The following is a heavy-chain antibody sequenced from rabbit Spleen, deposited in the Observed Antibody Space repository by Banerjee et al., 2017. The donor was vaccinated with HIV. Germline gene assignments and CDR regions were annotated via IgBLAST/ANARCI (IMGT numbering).Heavy chain of an antibody. D-gene: IGHD8-1*01. J-gene: IGHJ3*01. V-gene: IGHV1S45*01. CDR2: IAGSSSDFT. CDR3: ARDGAGGSYFAL. Sequence: QEQLVESGGGLVKPEGSLTLTCKASGVSFSSSDYICWVRQAPGKGLEWISCIAGSSSDFTYSATWAKGRFTISKTSSTTVTLQMTSLTVADTATYFCARDGAGGSYFALWGQGTLVTVS. CDR1: GVSFSSSDY.